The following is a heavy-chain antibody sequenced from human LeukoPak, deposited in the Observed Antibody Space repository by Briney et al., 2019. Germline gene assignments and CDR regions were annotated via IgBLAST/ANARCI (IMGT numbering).Heavy chain of an antibody. J-gene: IGHJ4*02. V-gene: IGHV3-7*01. CDR1: GFTFSSYW. Sequence: PGGSLRLSCAASGFTFSSYWRSWVRQAPGKGLEWVANIKQDGSEKYYVDSVKGRFTISRDNAKNSLYLQMNSLRAEDTAVYYCARTRYYYDSSGYFDYWGQGTLVTVSS. CDR2: IKQDGSEK. CDR3: ARTRYYYDSSGYFDY. D-gene: IGHD3-22*01.